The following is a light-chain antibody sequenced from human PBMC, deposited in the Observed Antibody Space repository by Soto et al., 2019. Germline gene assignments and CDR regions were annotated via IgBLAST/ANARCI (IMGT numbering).Light chain of an antibody. CDR3: QQYSSSSPT. J-gene: IGKJ2*01. V-gene: IGKV1-5*01. CDR1: QSISSW. CDR2: GAS. Sequence: DIQMTQSPSTLSASVGDRVTITCRASQSISSWLAWYQQKPGKAPKLLIYGASSLESGVPSRFSGSGSVTELTLTIDSLQPDDFATYYCQQYSSSSPTFGHGTKLE.